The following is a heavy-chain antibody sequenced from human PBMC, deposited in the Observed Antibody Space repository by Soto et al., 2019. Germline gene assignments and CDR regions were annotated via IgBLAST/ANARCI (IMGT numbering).Heavy chain of an antibody. CDR1: GGSFSGYY. Sequence: SETLSLTCAVFGGSFSGYYWNWIRQPPGKGLEWIGEINHSGSTNYNPSLKSRVTISVDTSKNQFSLKLSSVTAADTAVDYCARGYRRNFDDWGQGTLVTVSS. D-gene: IGHD3-16*02. J-gene: IGHJ4*02. CDR2: INHSGST. CDR3: ARGYRRNFDD. V-gene: IGHV4-34*01.